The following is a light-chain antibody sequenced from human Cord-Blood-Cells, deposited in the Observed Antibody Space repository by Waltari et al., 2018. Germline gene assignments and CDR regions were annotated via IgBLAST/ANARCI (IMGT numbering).Light chain of an antibody. J-gene: IGLJ1*01. CDR3: CSYAGSDTFV. CDR1: SSDVGGYNY. V-gene: IGLV2-11*01. CDR2: DVS. Sequence: QSALTQPRPVSGSPGQSVTISCTGTSSDVGGYNYVSWYQQHPGKAPNLMIYDVSKRPSGVPDRFSGSKSGNTASLAISGRQAEDDADYYYCSYAGSDTFVFETGTKVTVL.